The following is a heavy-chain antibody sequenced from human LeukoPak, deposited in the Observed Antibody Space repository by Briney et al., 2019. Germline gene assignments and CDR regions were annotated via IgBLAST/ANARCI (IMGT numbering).Heavy chain of an antibody. D-gene: IGHD4-17*01. CDR1: GGSFSGYY. CDR3: ARGRWDGDAYYYYYYGMDV. CDR2: INHSEST. Sequence: SETLSLTCAVYGGSFSGYYWSWIRQPPGKGLEWIGEINHSESTNYNPSLKSRVTISVDTSKNQFSPKLSSVTAADTAVYYCARGRWDGDAYYYYYYGMDVWGQGTTVTVSS. J-gene: IGHJ6*02. V-gene: IGHV4-34*01.